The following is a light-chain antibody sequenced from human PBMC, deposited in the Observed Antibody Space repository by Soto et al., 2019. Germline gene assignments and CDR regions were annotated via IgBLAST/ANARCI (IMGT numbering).Light chain of an antibody. CDR1: QRVLYSSNNKNY. CDR2: CAS. V-gene: IGKV4-1*01. CDR3: QQYESTPPT. J-gene: IGKJ2*01. Sequence: DIVMTQSPDSLAVSLGERATINCKSSQRVLYSSNNKNYLAWYQQRPGQPPKRLIYCASTRESGVHDRFSGSGSGTDFTLTITSLQAEDVAVYYCQQYESTPPTFGQGTKLEIK.